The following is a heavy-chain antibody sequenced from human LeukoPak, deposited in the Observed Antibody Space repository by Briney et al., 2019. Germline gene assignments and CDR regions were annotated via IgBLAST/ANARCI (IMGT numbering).Heavy chain of an antibody. CDR2: IKQDGSEK. CDR1: GFTFSSYS. J-gene: IGHJ4*02. Sequence: GGSLRLSCAASGFTFSSYSMSWVRQAPGKGLEWVANIKQDGSEKYYVDSVKGRFTISRDNAKNSLYLQMNSLRAEDTAVYYCARDGYKAYYFDYWGQGTPVTVSS. V-gene: IGHV3-7*01. D-gene: IGHD5-24*01. CDR3: ARDGYKAYYFDY.